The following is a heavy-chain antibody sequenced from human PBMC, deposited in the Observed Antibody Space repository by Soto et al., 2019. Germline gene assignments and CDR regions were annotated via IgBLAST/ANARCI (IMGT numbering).Heavy chain of an antibody. CDR1: GFTFSSYA. Sequence: PGGSLRLSCAASGFTFSSYAMSWVRQAPGKGLEWVSAISGSGGSTYYADSVKGRFTISRDNSKNTLYLQMNSLRAEDTAVYYCAKRYCSGGSCYPGAYYYGMDVWGQGTTVTVSS. D-gene: IGHD2-15*01. CDR3: AKRYCSGGSCYPGAYYYGMDV. J-gene: IGHJ6*02. CDR2: ISGSGGST. V-gene: IGHV3-23*01.